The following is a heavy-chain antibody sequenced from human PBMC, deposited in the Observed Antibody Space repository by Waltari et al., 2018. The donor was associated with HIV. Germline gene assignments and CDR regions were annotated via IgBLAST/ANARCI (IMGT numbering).Heavy chain of an antibody. J-gene: IGHJ5*02. CDR1: DFVFSDFF. D-gene: IGHD2-2*01. Sequence: QVKLVASGGGWVKPGGSLSISCAATDFVFSDFFITCMRQSPGKGPGSVAYISGSGTISFYAYSVRGRFTISRDNANNSLYLQMNSLRDEDTAIYYCCRGVSSDRWGQGTLVTVSS. CDR2: ISGSGTIS. CDR3: CRGVSSDR. V-gene: IGHV3-11*01.